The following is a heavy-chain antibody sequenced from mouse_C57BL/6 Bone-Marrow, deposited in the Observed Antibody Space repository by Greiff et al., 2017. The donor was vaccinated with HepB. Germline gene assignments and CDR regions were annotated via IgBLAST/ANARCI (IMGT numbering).Heavy chain of an antibody. CDR1: GFTFTDYY. Sequence: EVKLVESGGGLVQPGGSLSLSCAASGFTFTDYYMSWVRQPPGKALEWLGFIRNKANGYTTEYSASVKGRFTISRDKSQSILYLQMNALRAEDSATYYCARWGDANYAMDYWGQGTSVTVSS. CDR3: ARWGDANYAMDY. D-gene: IGHD6-1*01. J-gene: IGHJ4*01. V-gene: IGHV7-3*01. CDR2: IRNKANGYTT.